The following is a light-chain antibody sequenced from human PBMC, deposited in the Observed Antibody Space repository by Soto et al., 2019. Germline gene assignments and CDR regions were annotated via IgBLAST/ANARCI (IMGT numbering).Light chain of an antibody. CDR1: QSLSSTY. V-gene: IGKV3-20*01. Sequence: GTLCLYPGQRVTLSCRASQSLSSTYLAWYQQKPGQAPRLLIYGSFSRATGIPDRFSGSGSGTDFTLTISRLEPEDSAVYYCQQYGTLITFGQGTRLEI. CDR2: GSF. CDR3: QQYGTLIT. J-gene: IGKJ5*01.